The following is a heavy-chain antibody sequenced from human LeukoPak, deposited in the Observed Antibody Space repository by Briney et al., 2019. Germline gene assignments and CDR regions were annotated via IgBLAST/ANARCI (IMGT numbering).Heavy chain of an antibody. J-gene: IGHJ4*02. CDR2: IYYSGSS. D-gene: IGHD3-10*01. V-gene: IGHV4-39*07. CDR1: GGSISSSSYY. CDR3: ARFGSRIGTGASFGFES. Sequence: SETLSLTCTVSGGSISSSSYYWGWVRQPPGKGLEWIGSIYYSGSSYYNPSLESRVTISIVPSKSQFSLNLRFVTAADTTVYYCARFGSRIGTGASFGFESWGQGTLVLVSS.